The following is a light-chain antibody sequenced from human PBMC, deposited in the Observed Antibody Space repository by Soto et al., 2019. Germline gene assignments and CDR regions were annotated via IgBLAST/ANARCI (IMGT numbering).Light chain of an antibody. V-gene: IGKV3-20*01. Sequence: ETVMTQSPVTLSVSPGDTATLSCRASQRVSSHLAWYQQKPGQAPRILIYDASSRATDIPDRFSGSGSGTDFTLTISRLEPEDFAVYYCQQFGSSVTFGQGTRLEIK. CDR2: DAS. CDR3: QQFGSSVT. CDR1: QRVSSH. J-gene: IGKJ5*01.